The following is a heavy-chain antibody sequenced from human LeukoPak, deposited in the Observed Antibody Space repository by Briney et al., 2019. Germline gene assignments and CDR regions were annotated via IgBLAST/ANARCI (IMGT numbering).Heavy chain of an antibody. V-gene: IGHV3-23*01. J-gene: IGHJ4*02. Sequence: GGSLRLSCAASRFTFSRYAMTGVRQAPGKGLEWVSAISGSGGNTYYADSVKGRFTISRDNSKNTLYLQMNSLRAEDTAVYYCAPGGAADYWGQGTLVIVSS. CDR1: RFTFSRYA. CDR3: APGGAADY. D-gene: IGHD1-26*01. CDR2: ISGSGGNT.